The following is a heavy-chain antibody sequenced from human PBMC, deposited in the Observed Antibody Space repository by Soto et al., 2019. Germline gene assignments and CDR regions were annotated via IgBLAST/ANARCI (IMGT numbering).Heavy chain of an antibody. V-gene: IGHV3-48*02. J-gene: IGHJ3*02. CDR1: GFTFSSNS. Sequence: GGSLRLSCAASGFTFSSNSMNWVRQAPGKGLEWVSYISSRSITIYYADSVKGRFTISRDNAKNSLYLQMNSLRDEDTAVYYCARDPGTGSSFEAFDIWGQGTMVTVSS. CDR3: ARDPGTGSSFEAFDI. CDR2: ISSRSITI. D-gene: IGHD1-26*01.